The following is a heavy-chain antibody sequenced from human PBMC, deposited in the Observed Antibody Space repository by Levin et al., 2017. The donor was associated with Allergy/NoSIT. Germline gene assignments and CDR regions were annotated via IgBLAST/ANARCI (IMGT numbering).Heavy chain of an antibody. CDR2: ISYDGGSTK. V-gene: IGHV3-33*05. J-gene: IGHJ3*02. CDR3: ARDPDGFDI. Sequence: PGGSLRLSCEASGFTFRSYGMHWVRQTPGKGLEWLAVISYDGGSTKYYADSVKGRFTISRDNSKNTLYLQMNSLRAEDTAVYYCARDPDGFDIWGQGTMVTVSS. CDR1: GFTFRSYG.